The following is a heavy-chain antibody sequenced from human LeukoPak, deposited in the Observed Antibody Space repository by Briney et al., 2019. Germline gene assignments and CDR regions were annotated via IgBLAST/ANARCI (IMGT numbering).Heavy chain of an antibody. J-gene: IGHJ4*02. V-gene: IGHV3-7*01. D-gene: IGHD1-26*01. Sequence: GGSLRLSCAASGFTFSNYWMSWVRQTPGKGLEWVANIKQDGSEKYYVDSVKGRFTISRDNAKNSLYLQMNSLGAEDTAVYYCARDKIVGATHFDHWGQGTLVTVFS. CDR1: GFTFSNYW. CDR3: ARDKIVGATHFDH. CDR2: IKQDGSEK.